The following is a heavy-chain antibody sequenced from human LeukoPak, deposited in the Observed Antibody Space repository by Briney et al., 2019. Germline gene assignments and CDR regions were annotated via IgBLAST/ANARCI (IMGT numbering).Heavy chain of an antibody. V-gene: IGHV1-58*02. CDR2: IVVGSGNT. CDR1: GFTFTSSA. D-gene: IGHD6-13*01. J-gene: IGHJ4*02. Sequence: SVKVSCKSSGFTFTSSAMQWVRQARGQRLEWIGWIVVGSGNTNYAQKFQERVTITRDMSTSTAYMELSSLRSEDTAVYYCAADLSAAGLYYFDYWGQGTLVTVSS. CDR3: AADLSAAGLYYFDY.